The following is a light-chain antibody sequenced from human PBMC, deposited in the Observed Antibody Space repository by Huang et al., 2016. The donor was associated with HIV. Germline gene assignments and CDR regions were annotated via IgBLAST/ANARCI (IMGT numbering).Light chain of an antibody. CDR3: QQYNNWPPWT. CDR2: GAS. CDR1: RSVSSN. J-gene: IGKJ1*01. V-gene: IGKV3-15*01. Sequence: EIVMTQSPATLSVSPGERATLSCKASRSVSSNLAWYQQKPGQAPRLLIYGASTRATGIPAKYSGSGSGTEFNLTISSLQSEDVAFYYCQQYNNWPPWTFGQGTKVEI.